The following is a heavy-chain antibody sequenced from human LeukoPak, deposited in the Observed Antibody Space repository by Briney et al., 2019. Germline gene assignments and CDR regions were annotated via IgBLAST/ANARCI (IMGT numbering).Heavy chain of an antibody. J-gene: IGHJ3*02. V-gene: IGHV4-59*08. CDR1: GGSISSYY. CDR3: ARHAVSYGSGSYYDAFDI. D-gene: IGHD3-10*01. Sequence: SETLSLTCTVSGGSISSYYWSWIRQPPGKGPEWIGYIYYSGSTNYNPSLKSRVTISVDTSKNQFSLKLSSVTAADTAVYYCARHAVSYGSGSYYDAFDIWGQGTMVTVSS. CDR2: IYYSGST.